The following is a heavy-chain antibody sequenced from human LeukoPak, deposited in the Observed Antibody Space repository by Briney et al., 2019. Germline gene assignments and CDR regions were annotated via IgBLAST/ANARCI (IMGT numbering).Heavy chain of an antibody. CDR2: IWFDGSVK. D-gene: IGHD3-3*01. CDR1: GFTSNTHG. V-gene: IGHV3-33*06. CDR3: AKDTAIQFLEPAF. Sequence: GGSLRLSCAASGFTSNTHGMHWVRQAPGKGLEWVSAIWFDGSVKHYSDAVKGRFTISRDNSLDTLYLQMNSLRVEDTAMYYCAKDTAIQFLEPAFWGQGTLVTVSS. J-gene: IGHJ4*02.